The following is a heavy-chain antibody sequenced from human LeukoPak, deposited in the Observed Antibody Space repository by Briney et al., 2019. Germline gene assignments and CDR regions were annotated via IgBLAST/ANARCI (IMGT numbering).Heavy chain of an antibody. CDR2: INHSGST. D-gene: IGHD2-15*01. J-gene: IGHJ3*02. CDR1: GGSFSGYY. Sequence: SETLSLTCAVYGGSFSGYYWSWIRQPPGKGLEWIGEINHSGSTNYNPSLKSRVTISVDTSKNQFSLKLSSVTAADTAVYYCARGSGSGGIADAFDIWGQGTMVTVSS. CDR3: ARGSGSGGIADAFDI. V-gene: IGHV4-34*01.